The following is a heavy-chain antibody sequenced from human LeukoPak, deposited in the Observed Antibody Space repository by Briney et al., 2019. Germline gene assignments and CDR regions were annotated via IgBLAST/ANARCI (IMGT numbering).Heavy chain of an antibody. J-gene: IGHJ3*02. V-gene: IGHV3-30*18. CDR3: AKCRTMWVPPLDI. CDR2: ISYDGSNK. CDR1: GFTFSSYG. D-gene: IGHD3-10*02. Sequence: GRSLRLSCAASGFTFSSYGMHWVRQAPGKGLEWVAVISYDGSNKYYADSVKGRFTISRDNSKNTLYLQMNSLRAEDTAVYYCAKCRTMWVPPLDIWGQGTMVTVSS.